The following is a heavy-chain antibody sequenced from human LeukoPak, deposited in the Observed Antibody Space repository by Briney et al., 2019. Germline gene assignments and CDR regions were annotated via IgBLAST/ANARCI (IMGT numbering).Heavy chain of an antibody. Sequence: GGSLRLSCAASGFTFSSYWMSWVRQAPGKGLEWVANIKQDGSEKYYVDSVKGRFTISRDNAKNSLYLQMNSLRAEDTAVYYCARGVWFGELLLDYWGQGTLVTVSS. CDR1: GFTFSSYW. CDR3: ARGVWFGELLLDY. V-gene: IGHV3-7*01. CDR2: IKQDGSEK. D-gene: IGHD3-10*01. J-gene: IGHJ4*02.